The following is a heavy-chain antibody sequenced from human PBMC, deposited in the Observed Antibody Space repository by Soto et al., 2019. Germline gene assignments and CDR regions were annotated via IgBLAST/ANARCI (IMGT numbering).Heavy chain of an antibody. V-gene: IGHV1-2*02. Sequence: ASVKVSCKASGYIFTAYSMHWVRQAPGQGLEWVGWFNPNSGDTIYAQKFQGRVTLTRDTSISTAYMELCSLRSDDTAVYYCAREASSVISLDYWGQGTLVTVSS. D-gene: IGHD2-21*01. CDR1: GYIFTAYS. J-gene: IGHJ4*02. CDR2: FNPNSGDT. CDR3: AREASSVISLDY.